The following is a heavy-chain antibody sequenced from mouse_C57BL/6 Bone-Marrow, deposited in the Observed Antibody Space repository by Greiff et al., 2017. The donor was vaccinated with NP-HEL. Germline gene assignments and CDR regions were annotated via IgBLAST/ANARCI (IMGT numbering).Heavy chain of an antibody. CDR1: GFTFSDYY. V-gene: IGHV5-16*01. J-gene: IGHJ4*01. CDR3: ARERHIYYGYDGGYAMDY. Sequence: EVKLVESEGGLVQPGSSMKLSCTASGFTFSDYYMAWVRQVPEKGLEWVANINYDGSSTYYLDSLKSRFIISRDHAKNNLYLPMRSLKSEDTATYYGARERHIYYGYDGGYAMDYWGQGTSVTGSS. CDR2: INYDGSST. D-gene: IGHD2-2*01.